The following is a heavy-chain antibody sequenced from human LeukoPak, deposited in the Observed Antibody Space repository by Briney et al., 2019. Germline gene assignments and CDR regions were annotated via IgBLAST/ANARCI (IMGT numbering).Heavy chain of an antibody. J-gene: IGHJ3*02. CDR2: INAGNGNT. CDR1: GYTFTSYA. V-gene: IGHV1-3*01. D-gene: IGHD2-2*01. CDR3: ARGPDCSSTSCYAGDAFDI. Sequence: VASVKVSCKASGYTFTSYAMHWVRQAPGQRLEWMGWINAGNGNTKYSQKFQGRVTITRDTSASTAYMELSSLRSKDTAVYYCARGPDCSSTSCYAGDAFDIWGQGTMVTVSS.